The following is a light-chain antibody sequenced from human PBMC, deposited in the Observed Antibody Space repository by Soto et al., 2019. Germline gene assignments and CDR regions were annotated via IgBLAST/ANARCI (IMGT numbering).Light chain of an antibody. CDR2: DDN. CDR3: TSYVGSESYV. CDR1: RSDVGGYNY. V-gene: IGLV2-8*01. Sequence: QSALTQPPSASGSPGQSVAISSTGTRSDVGGYNYVSGYQPHSGKAPKLMISDDNKRASGVHDRFSGSKSVNTASLTVSGLQAEDEDAYYCTSYVGSESYVFGSGTKLTVL. J-gene: IGLJ1*01.